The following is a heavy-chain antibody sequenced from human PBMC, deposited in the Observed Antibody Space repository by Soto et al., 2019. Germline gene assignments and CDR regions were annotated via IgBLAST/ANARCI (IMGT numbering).Heavy chain of an antibody. CDR3: VLLGQWCIPPTCAFDI. CDR1: GYSFTSYW. Sequence: GESLKISCKGSGYSFTSYWVGWVRQMPGKGLEWMGIIYPGDSDTRYSPSFQGQVTISADKSISTAYLQWSSLKASDTAMYYCVLLGQWCIPPTCAFDIRAQRTTVTGSS. V-gene: IGHV5-51*01. CDR2: IYPGDSDT. J-gene: IGHJ3*02. D-gene: IGHD3-16*01.